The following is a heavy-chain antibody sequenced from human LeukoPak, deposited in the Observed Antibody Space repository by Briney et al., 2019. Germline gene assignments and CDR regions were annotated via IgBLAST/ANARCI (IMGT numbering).Heavy chain of an antibody. V-gene: IGHV4-31*03. CDR1: GGSISSGGYY. CDR3: ARWHSSAFDP. J-gene: IGHJ5*02. Sequence: PSETLSLTCTVSGGSISSGGYYWSWIRQHPGKGLEWIGYIYYSGSTYYNPSLKSRVTISVDTSKNQFSLKLSSVTAADTAVYYCARWHSSAFDPWGQGTLVTVSS. D-gene: IGHD6-19*01. CDR2: IYYSGST.